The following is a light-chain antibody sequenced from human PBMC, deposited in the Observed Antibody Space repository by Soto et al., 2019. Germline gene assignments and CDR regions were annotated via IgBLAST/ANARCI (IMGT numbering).Light chain of an antibody. CDR2: LEGSGSY. CDR1: SGHSSYI. CDR3: ETWDSNTRV. V-gene: IGLV4-60*02. J-gene: IGLJ2*01. Sequence: QPVLTQSSSASASLGSSVKLTCTLSSGHSSYIIAWHQQQPGKAPRYLMKLEGSGSYNKGSGVPDRFSGSSSGAARYLTISHPQFEDDANYSCETWDSNTRVFGGGTKLTVL.